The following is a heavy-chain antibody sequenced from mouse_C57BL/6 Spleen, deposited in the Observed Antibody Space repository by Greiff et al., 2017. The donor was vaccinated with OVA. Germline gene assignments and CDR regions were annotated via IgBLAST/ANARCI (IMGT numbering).Heavy chain of an antibody. V-gene: IGHV1-9*01. CDR1: GYTFTGYW. D-gene: IGHD1-1*01. Sequence: QVQLQQSGAELMKPGASVKLSCKATGYTFTGYWIEWVKQRPGHGLEWIGEILPGSGNTNYNEKFKGKATLTADTSSNTAYMELRSLTSEDSAVYYCARGVITSSCAMDYWGQGTSVTVSS. CDR3: ARGVITSSCAMDY. J-gene: IGHJ4*01. CDR2: ILPGSGNT.